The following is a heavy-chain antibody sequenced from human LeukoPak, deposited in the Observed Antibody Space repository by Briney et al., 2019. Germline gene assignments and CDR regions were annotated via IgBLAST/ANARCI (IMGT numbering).Heavy chain of an antibody. CDR2: MNPNSGNT. D-gene: IGHD2-2*01. J-gene: IGHJ6*03. CDR1: GYTSTGYD. V-gene: IGHV1-8*03. Sequence: GASVKVSCKASGYTSTGYDINWVRQATGQGLEWMGWMNPNSGNTGYAQKFQGRVTITRNTSISTAYMELSSLRSEDTAVYYCARGIVVVPAATRRDYYMDVWGKGTTVTVSS. CDR3: ARGIVVVPAATRRDYYMDV.